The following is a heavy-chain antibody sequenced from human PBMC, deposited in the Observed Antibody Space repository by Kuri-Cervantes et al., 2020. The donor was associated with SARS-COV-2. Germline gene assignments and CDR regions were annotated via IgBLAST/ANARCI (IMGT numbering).Heavy chain of an antibody. CDR2: ISSSSSYI. J-gene: IGHJ4*02. V-gene: IGHV3-21*04. CDR3: AKDSVDTAMVFDY. D-gene: IGHD5-18*01. CDR1: GFTFSSYS. Sequence: GGSLRLSCAASGFTFSSYSMNWVRQAPGKGLEWVSSISSSSSYIYYADSVKGRFTISRDNSKNSLYLQMNSLRTEDTALYYCAKDSVDTAMVFDYWGRGTLVTVAS.